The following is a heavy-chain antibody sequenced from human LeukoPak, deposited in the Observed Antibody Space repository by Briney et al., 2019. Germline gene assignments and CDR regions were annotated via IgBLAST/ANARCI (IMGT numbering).Heavy chain of an antibody. J-gene: IGHJ4*02. CDR2: IRYDGSNQ. CDR1: GFTFSTFV. Sequence: GGSLRLSCAASGFTFSTFVMHWVRQAPGKGLEWVAFIRYDGSNQYYADSVKGRFTISRDNSKNTLYLQMNSLRAEDTAVYYCARADDFWSGYYGRIIKGFYFDYWGQGTLVTVSS. CDR3: ARADDFWSGYYGRIIKGFYFDY. D-gene: IGHD3-3*01. V-gene: IGHV3-30*02.